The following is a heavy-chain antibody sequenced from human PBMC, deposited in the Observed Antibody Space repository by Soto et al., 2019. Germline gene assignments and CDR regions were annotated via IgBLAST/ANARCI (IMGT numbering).Heavy chain of an antibody. J-gene: IGHJ4*02. CDR2: ISAYNGNT. V-gene: IGHV1-18*01. D-gene: IGHD3-10*01. Sequence: QVQLVQSGAEVKKPGASVKVSCKPSGYTFTSYGITWVRQAPGQGLEWMGWISAYNGNTNYAQKVQGRVNMTTDTSTSTAYMERRSLGSDETAVYYCASGWFGEFVYQFDYWGQGTLVTVSS. CDR3: ASGWFGEFVYQFDY. CDR1: GYTFTSYG.